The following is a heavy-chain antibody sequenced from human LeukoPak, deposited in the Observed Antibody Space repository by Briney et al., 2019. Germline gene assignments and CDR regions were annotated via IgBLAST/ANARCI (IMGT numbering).Heavy chain of an antibody. J-gene: IGHJ4*02. D-gene: IGHD5-24*01. CDR3: ARRDGYNK. CDR2: ISGSGGST. V-gene: IGHV3-23*01. CDR1: GFTFSTYA. Sequence: PGGSLRLSWAASGFTFSTYAMRWVRQAAGRGLGWVSAISGSGGSTYYADSVKGRFTISRDNSNNTLYLQMNSLRAEDTAVYYCARRDGYNKWGQGTLVTVSS.